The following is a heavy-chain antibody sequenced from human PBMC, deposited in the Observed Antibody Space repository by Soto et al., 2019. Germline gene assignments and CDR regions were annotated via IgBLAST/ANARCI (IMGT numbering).Heavy chain of an antibody. CDR3: AGGSGWESGT. Sequence: EVQLVESGGGLGQPGGALRISCGVLEFHFSTYWIAWVRQAPGKGLEGVANIKEDGGEKHYLESVRGRFTISRDNAKKSLYLEMNSLRADDTAVYYCAGGSGWESGTWGQGTLVTVSS. CDR1: EFHFSTYW. V-gene: IGHV3-7*05. J-gene: IGHJ5*02. D-gene: IGHD6-19*01. CDR2: IKEDGGEK.